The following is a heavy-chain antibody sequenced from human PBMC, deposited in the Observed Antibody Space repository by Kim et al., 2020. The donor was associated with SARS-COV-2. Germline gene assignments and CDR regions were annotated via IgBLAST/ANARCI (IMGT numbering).Heavy chain of an antibody. CDR1: GFTFSSYA. V-gene: IGHV3-23*01. Sequence: GGSLRLSCAASGFTFSSYAMSWVRQAPGKGLEWVSAISGSGGSTYYADSVKGRFTISRDNSKNTLYLQMNSLRAEDTAVYYCAKGLSADRGGYYSPWGQGTLVTVS. J-gene: IGHJ5*02. CDR2: ISGSGGST. D-gene: IGHD3-22*01. CDR3: AKGLSADRGGYYSP.